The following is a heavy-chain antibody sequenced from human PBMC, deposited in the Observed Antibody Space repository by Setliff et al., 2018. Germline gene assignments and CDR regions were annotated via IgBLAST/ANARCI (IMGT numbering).Heavy chain of an antibody. CDR1: GYTFTSYD. Sequence: ASVKVSCKASGYTFTSYDINWVRQATGQGLEWMGWMNPNSGNTGYAQKFQGRVTMTRNTSISTAYMELSSLRSEDTAVYFCARAPALYYYMDVWGKGTTVTVSS. D-gene: IGHD2-2*01. J-gene: IGHJ6*03. V-gene: IGHV1-8*02. CDR2: MNPNSGNT. CDR3: ARAPALYYYMDV.